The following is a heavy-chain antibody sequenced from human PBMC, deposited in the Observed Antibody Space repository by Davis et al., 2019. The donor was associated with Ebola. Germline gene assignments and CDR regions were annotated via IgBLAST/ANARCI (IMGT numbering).Heavy chain of an antibody. J-gene: IGHJ4*02. V-gene: IGHV1-18*04. CDR2: ISTYNGNT. CDR1: GYTFTSYG. CDR3: ARGQVPTTSDH. Sequence: AASVQVPCKASGYTFTSYGISWVRQAPGQGLAWMGWISTYNGNTNYAQKLQDRVTMNTDTSTSTAYMEVGSLRSDDTAGYYCARGQVPTTSDHWGQGTLVTVSS. D-gene: IGHD1-1*01.